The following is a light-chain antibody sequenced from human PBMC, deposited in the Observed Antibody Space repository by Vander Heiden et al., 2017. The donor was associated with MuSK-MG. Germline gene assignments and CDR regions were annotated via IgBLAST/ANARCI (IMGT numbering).Light chain of an antibody. CDR2: AAS. Sequence: DIQMTQSPSSLSASVGDRVTITCRASQGISNYLAWYQQKPGKVPKLLIYAASTLQSGVPSRFSGSGSGTDFTLTSSSLQTEDVATDYCQKYNSAPLTFGGGTKVEIK. CDR3: QKYNSAPLT. J-gene: IGKJ4*02. CDR1: QGISNY. V-gene: IGKV1-27*01.